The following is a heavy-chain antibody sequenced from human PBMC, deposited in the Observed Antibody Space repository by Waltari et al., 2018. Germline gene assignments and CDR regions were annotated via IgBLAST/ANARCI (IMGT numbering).Heavy chain of an antibody. J-gene: IGHJ4*02. D-gene: IGHD2-21*01. CDR1: GFTFSSYS. V-gene: IGHV3-21*01. Sequence: EVQLVESGGGLVKPGGSLRLSCAASGFTFSSYSMNWVRQAPGNGLAWVSSISSSSSYIYYADSVKGRFTISRDNAKNSLYLQMNSLRAEDTAVYYCARGVVVIAKPFDYWGQGTLVTVSS. CDR3: ARGVVVIAKPFDY. CDR2: ISSSSSYI.